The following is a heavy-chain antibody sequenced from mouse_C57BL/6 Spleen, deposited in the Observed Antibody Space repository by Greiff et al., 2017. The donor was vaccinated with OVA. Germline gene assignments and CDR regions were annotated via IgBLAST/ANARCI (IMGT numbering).Heavy chain of an antibody. V-gene: IGHV1-39*01. CDR3: ARWSTTVVTSYWYFDV. CDR2: INPNYGTT. Sequence: EVQLQESGPELVKPGASVKISCKASGYSFTDYNMNWVKQSNGKSLEWIGVINPNYGTTSYNQKFKGKATLTVDQSSSTAYMQLNSLTSEDSAVYYCARWSTTVVTSYWYFDVWGTGTTVTVSS. D-gene: IGHD1-1*01. CDR1: GYSFTDYN. J-gene: IGHJ1*03.